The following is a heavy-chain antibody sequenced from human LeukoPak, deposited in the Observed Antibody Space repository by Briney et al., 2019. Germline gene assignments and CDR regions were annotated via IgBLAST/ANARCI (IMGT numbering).Heavy chain of an antibody. D-gene: IGHD1-26*01. CDR2: ISVGGDTT. Sequence: GGSLELSCAASGFTFSTYVMSWARQAQGKGLEWASTISVGGDTTFYADRLKGRFTISRDNSQHTLYLQMNSLRAEDTAVYYCAKGGSGSYYDRIDFWGQGTLVTVSS. CDR3: AKGGSGSYYDRIDF. J-gene: IGHJ4*02. V-gene: IGHV3-23*01. CDR1: GFTFSTYV.